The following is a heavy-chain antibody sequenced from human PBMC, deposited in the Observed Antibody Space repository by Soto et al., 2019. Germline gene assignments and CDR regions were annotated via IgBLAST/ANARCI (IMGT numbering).Heavy chain of an antibody. CDR2: IRSNTNSYAT. CDR3: TRDPRNYYDSIGSANWFDP. J-gene: IGHJ5*02. D-gene: IGHD3-22*01. V-gene: IGHV3-73*01. Sequence: GGSLRLSCAAAGFTFSGSAMHCVRQASWKGLERVGRIRSNTNSYATAYAASVKGRFTISKDDSKDTAYLQMNSLKTEDTAVYYCTRDPRNYYDSIGSANWFDPWGQGTLVTVSS. CDR1: GFTFSGSA.